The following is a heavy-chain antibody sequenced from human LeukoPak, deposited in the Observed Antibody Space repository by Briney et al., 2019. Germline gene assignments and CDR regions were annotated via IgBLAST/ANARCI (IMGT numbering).Heavy chain of an antibody. CDR2: ITSSSTYT. Sequence: GGSLRLSCAASGFSFSSYNMNWVRQAPGKGLEWVSSITSSSTYTFYADSVKGRFTISRDNARNSLYLQMNSLRAEDTAVYYCARDPYSGTYGDTYYYYMDVWGKGTTVTVSS. J-gene: IGHJ6*03. D-gene: IGHD1-26*01. CDR1: GFSFSSYN. V-gene: IGHV3-21*01. CDR3: ARDPYSGTYGDTYYYYMDV.